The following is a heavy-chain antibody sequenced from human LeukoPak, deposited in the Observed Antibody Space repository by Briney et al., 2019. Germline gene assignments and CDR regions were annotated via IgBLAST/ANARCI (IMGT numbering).Heavy chain of an antibody. CDR1: RVTFSGYS. CDR3: ARASSSWHFDY. J-gene: IGHJ4*02. D-gene: IGHD6-13*01. CDR2: ISSSSSYI. Sequence: GGSLRLSCAASRVTFSGYSMNGGRQAPGEGLWRVSSISSSSSYIYYADSVKGRFTNSRDNAKNSLYLQMNSLRAEDTAVYYCARASSSWHFDYWGQGTLVTVSS. V-gene: IGHV3-21*01.